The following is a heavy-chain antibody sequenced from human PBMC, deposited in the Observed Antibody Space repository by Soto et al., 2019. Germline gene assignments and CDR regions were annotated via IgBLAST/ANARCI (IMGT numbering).Heavy chain of an antibody. J-gene: IGHJ4*02. V-gene: IGHV4-30-4*01. CDR2: IYYTGNN. D-gene: IGHD3-22*01. CDR3: AREPKQNYDSSPWNGGFDS. CDR1: GDSISSPHYY. Sequence: QVHLQESGPGLVKPSQTLSLSCTVSGDSISSPHYYWTWIRQPPGKGLEWVGYIYYTGNNFYNPALKSRVAVPVDRSTNQFSLKLASVTDADTAVYFCAREPKQNYDSSPWNGGFDSWGPGTLVTVSS.